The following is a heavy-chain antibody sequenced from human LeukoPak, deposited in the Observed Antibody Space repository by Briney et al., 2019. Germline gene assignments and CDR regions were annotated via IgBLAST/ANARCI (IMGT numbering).Heavy chain of an antibody. CDR1: GGSISSSSYY. Sequence: SETLSLTCTVSGGSISSSSYYWGWIRQPPGKGLEWIGSIYYSGSTYYNPSLKSRVTISVDTSKNQFSLKLSSVTAADTAVYYCARPYYYDSSGYLYWYFDLWGRGTLVTVSS. J-gene: IGHJ2*01. CDR3: ARPYYYDSSGYLYWYFDL. D-gene: IGHD3-22*01. V-gene: IGHV4-39*07. CDR2: IYYSGST.